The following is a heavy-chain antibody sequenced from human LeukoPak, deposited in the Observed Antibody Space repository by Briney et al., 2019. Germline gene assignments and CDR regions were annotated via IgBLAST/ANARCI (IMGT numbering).Heavy chain of an antibody. V-gene: IGHV3-23*01. CDR1: GFTFSSYW. D-gene: IGHD4-23*01. CDR3: ANVARPHYGGKAFDI. CDR2: ISGSGGST. Sequence: GGSLRLSCAASGFTFSSYWMSWVRQAPGKGLEWVSAISGSGGSTYYADSVRGRFTISRDNSKNTLYLQMNSLRAEDTAVYYCANVARPHYGGKAFDIWGQGTMVTVSS. J-gene: IGHJ3*02.